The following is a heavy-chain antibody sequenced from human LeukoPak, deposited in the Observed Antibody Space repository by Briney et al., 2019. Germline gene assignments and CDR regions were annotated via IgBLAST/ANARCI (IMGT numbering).Heavy chain of an antibody. Sequence: GGSLRLSCAASGFTFSSYGMHWVRQAPGKGLEWVAFIRYDGSNKYYADSVKGRFTISRDNSKNTLYLQMNSLRAEDTAVYYCARVVPPTDYGSGSYFWDPYYFDYWDQGTLVTVSS. CDR3: ARVVPPTDYGSGSYFWDPYYFDY. CDR1: GFTFSSYG. V-gene: IGHV3-30*02. J-gene: IGHJ4*02. CDR2: IRYDGSNK. D-gene: IGHD3-10*01.